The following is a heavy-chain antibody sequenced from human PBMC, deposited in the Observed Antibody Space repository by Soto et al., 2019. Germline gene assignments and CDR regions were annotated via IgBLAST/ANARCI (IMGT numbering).Heavy chain of an antibody. D-gene: IGHD6-6*01. V-gene: IGHV4-34*01. J-gene: IGHJ4*02. CDR1: GGSFSGYY. CDR3: ASYSSSFDY. CDR2: INHSGST. Sequence: SETLSLTCAVYGGSFSGYYWSWIRQPPGKGLEWIGEINHSGSTNYNPSLKSRVTISVDTSKNQFSLKLSSVTAADTAVYYCASYSSSFDYWGQGTLVTVSS.